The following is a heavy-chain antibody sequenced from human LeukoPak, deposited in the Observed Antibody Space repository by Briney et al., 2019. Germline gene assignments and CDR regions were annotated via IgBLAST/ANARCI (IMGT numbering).Heavy chain of an antibody. J-gene: IGHJ4*02. D-gene: IGHD3-22*01. V-gene: IGHV3-30-3*01. CDR2: ISYDGSNQ. CDR3: ARCGRGYDSSGYYSY. Sequence: GGSLRLSCAASGFTFSSYGMHWVRQAPGKGLEWVSVISYDGSNQDYADSVKGRFTISRDNAKNSLYLQMNSLRAEDTAIYYCARCGRGYDSSGYYSYWGQGTLVTVSS. CDR1: GFTFSSYG.